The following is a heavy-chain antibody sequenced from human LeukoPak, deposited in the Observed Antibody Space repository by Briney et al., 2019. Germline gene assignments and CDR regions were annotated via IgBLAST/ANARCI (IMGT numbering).Heavy chain of an antibody. Sequence: SETLSLTCTVSGGSISSYYWSWIRQPPGKGLEWIAYMYYSGGTNYNPSLKSRVTISVDTSKNQFSLKLSSVTAADTAVYYCARFVVVAAFDYWGQGTLVTVSS. CDR1: GGSISSYY. CDR2: MYYSGGT. D-gene: IGHD6-19*01. J-gene: IGHJ4*02. CDR3: ARFVVVAAFDY. V-gene: IGHV4-59*08.